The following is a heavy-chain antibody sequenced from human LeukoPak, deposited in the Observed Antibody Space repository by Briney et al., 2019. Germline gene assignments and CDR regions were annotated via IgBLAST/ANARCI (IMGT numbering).Heavy chain of an antibody. CDR2: ISYSGST. D-gene: IGHD7-27*01. CDR1: GVSIRSHY. V-gene: IGHV4-59*11. J-gene: IGHJ4*02. CDR3: ARDGEGDEGWDY. Sequence: SETLSLTCTVSGVSIRSHYWIWIRKPPGKGLEWIGHISYSGSTNYNPSLKSRVTIPVDTSKNQSSLRLSSVTAADTAVYYCARDGEGDEGWDYWGQGTLVTVSS.